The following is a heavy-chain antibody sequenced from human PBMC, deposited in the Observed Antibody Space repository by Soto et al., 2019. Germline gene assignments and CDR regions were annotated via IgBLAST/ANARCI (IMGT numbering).Heavy chain of an antibody. CDR1: GFTFSSYS. Sequence: GGSLRLSCAASGFTFSSYSMNWVRQAPGKGLEWVSYISSSSSTIYYADSVKGRFTISRDNAKNSLYLQMNSLRDEDTAVYYCARVFYYYDSSGYLSSKGTDVWGQGTTVTCSS. V-gene: IGHV3-48*02. D-gene: IGHD3-22*01. J-gene: IGHJ6*02. CDR3: ARVFYYYDSSGYLSSKGTDV. CDR2: ISSSSSTI.